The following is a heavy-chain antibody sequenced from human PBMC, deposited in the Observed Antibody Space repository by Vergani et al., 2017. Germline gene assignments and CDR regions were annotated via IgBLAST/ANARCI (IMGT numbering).Heavy chain of an antibody. J-gene: IGHJ6*02. V-gene: IGHV1-69*13. D-gene: IGHD3-10*01. CDR1: GGTFSSNS. Sequence: QGQLAQSGAEVKKPGSSVKVSCKASGGTFSSNSISWVRQAPGQGLEWMGRIIPIFGTTSYAQKFQGRVTILADESTSTAYMELSSLRSEDTAVYYCARDGDYGSGQWSYYGMDVWGQGTTVTVSS. CDR3: ARDGDYGSGQWSYYGMDV. CDR2: IIPIFGTT.